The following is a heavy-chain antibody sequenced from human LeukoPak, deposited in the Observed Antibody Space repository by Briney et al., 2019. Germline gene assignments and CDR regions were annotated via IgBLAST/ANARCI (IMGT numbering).Heavy chain of an antibody. J-gene: IGHJ5*02. D-gene: IGHD2-21*01. CDR3: ARSKLLPDWFDP. CDR1: GGSIRNSGPY. V-gene: IGHV4-39*01. Sequence: SETLSLTCTVSGGSIRNSGPYWGWIRQPPGRGLEWIGRIYYSGNTYYTPSLRSRLTVPLDTSKNQFSLNLSSVTAADTAVYYCARSKLLPDWFDPWGQGILVTVSS. CDR2: IYYSGNT.